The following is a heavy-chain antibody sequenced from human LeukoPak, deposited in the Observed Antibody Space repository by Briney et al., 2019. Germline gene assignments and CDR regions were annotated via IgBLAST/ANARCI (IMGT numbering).Heavy chain of an antibody. CDR3: ARQKDQLLFRVYYGMDV. D-gene: IGHD2-2*01. CDR1: GFTFTTYA. Sequence: GTSLRLSCEASGFTFTTYAFHWVRQAPGKGLEWVAVVAYDGINKNYGDSVKGRFTISRDNSKNTLYLQMNFLRPEDTAVYFCARQKDQLLFRVYYGMDVWGQGTTVTVSS. J-gene: IGHJ6*02. V-gene: IGHV3-30*04. CDR2: VAYDGINK.